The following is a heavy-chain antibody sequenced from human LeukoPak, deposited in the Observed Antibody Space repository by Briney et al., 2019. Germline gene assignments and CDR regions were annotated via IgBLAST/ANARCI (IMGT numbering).Heavy chain of an antibody. CDR1: GGSISSGGYY. D-gene: IGHD3-22*01. V-gene: IGHV4-30-2*01. CDR2: IYHSGST. CDR3: ARYDLDYYDSSGYYGY. J-gene: IGHJ4*02. Sequence: PSETLSLTCTVSGGSISSGGYYWSWIRQPPGEGLEWIGYIYHSGSTYYNPSLKSRVTISVDRSKNQFSLKLSSVAAADTAVYYCARYDLDYYDSSGYYGYWGQGTLVTVSS.